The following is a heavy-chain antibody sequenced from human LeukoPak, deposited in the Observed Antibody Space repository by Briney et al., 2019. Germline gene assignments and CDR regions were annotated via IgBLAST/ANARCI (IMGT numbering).Heavy chain of an antibody. D-gene: IGHD2-2*01. V-gene: IGHV1-69*13. Sequence: GSSVKVSCKASGGTFSSYAITWVRQAPGQGLEWMGGINTIFGTPKYAQKFQGRVTITADESTSTAYMELSSLRSEDTAVYYCAGGRTDIVVVPATLRNYYFDYWGQGTLVTVSS. CDR1: GGTFSSYA. CDR2: INTIFGTP. J-gene: IGHJ4*02. CDR3: AGGRTDIVVVPATLRNYYFDY.